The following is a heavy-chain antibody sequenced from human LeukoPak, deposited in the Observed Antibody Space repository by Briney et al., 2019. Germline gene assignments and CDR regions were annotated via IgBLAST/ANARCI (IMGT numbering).Heavy chain of an antibody. CDR1: GFTFDDYA. CDR3: AKGGGIAVAGTDY. V-gene: IGHV3-9*01. J-gene: IGHJ4*02. D-gene: IGHD6-19*01. CDR2: ISWNSGSI. Sequence: GGSLRLSCAASGFTFDDYAMHWVRHAPGKGLEWVSGISWNSGSIGYADSVKGRFTISRDNAKNSLYLQMNSLRAEDTALYYCAKGGGIAVAGTDYWGQGTLVTVSS.